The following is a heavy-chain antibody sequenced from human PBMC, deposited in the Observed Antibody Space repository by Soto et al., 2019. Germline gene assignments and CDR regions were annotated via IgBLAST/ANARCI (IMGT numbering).Heavy chain of an antibody. D-gene: IGHD1-26*01. J-gene: IGHJ5*02. CDR3: ARREVEWELPNHNWLDP. CDR1: GGSISSSSYY. CDR2: IYYSGST. V-gene: IGHV4-39*01. Sequence: PSETLSLTCTVSGGSISSSSYYWGWIRQPPGKGLEWIGSIYYSGSTYYNPSLKSRVTISVDTSKNQFSLKLSSVTAADTAVYYCARREVEWELPNHNWLDPWGQGTLVTVSS.